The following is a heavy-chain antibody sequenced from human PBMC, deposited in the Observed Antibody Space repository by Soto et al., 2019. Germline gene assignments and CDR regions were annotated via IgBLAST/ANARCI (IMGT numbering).Heavy chain of an antibody. D-gene: IGHD7-27*01. Sequence: QVQLQESGPGLVKPSETLSLTCTVSGASVSSGSHYWTWIRQPPGKGLGWIGYISSSGGTNYSPSLKSRDTISLDTSKNQFSLILSSVTAADTAVYYCARELGKSDMDVWGQGTTVTVSS. CDR1: GASVSSGSHY. J-gene: IGHJ6*02. V-gene: IGHV4-61*01. CDR3: ARELGKSDMDV. CDR2: ISSSGGT.